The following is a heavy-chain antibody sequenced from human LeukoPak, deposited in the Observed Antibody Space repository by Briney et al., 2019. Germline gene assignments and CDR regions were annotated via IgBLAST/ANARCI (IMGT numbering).Heavy chain of an antibody. V-gene: IGHV1-18*01. CDR1: GYIFTNYG. J-gene: IGHJ4*02. Sequence: GSMKVSCKASGYIFTNYGISWVRRAPGQGMEWMGWISGNGDKTDYAKNFQGRVTMTRDTSTSTAYMEMRSLRSDDTALFSVAGDMLWTFKYWGQGPLVTV. CDR3: AGDMLWTFKY. CDR2: ISGNGDKT. D-gene: IGHD1-1*01.